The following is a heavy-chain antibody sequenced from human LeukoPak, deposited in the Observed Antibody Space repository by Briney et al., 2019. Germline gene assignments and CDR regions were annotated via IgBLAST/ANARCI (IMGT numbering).Heavy chain of an antibody. J-gene: IGHJ4*02. CDR3: ASPPYYYDSSGYGQPHY. Sequence: GGSLRLSCVASGFTVSSNYMSWVRQAPGKGLEWVSVIYSGGSTYYADSVKGRFTISRDNSKNTLYLQMNSLRAEDTAVYYCASPPYYYDSSGYGQPHYWGQGNLVTVSS. CDR2: IYSGGST. CDR1: GFTVSSNY. D-gene: IGHD3-22*01. V-gene: IGHV3-66*02.